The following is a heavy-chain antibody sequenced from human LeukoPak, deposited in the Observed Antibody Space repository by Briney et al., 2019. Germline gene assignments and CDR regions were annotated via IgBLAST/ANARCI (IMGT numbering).Heavy chain of an antibody. J-gene: IGHJ4*02. CDR1: GYSFTNYW. V-gene: IGHV5-51*01. D-gene: IGHD1-14*01. CDR3: ARHFNRYPSHFDY. CDR2: IYPGDSDT. Sequence: GESLKISCKGSGYSFTNYWIGWVRQMPGKGLEWMGIIYPGDSDTRYSPSLQGQVTISADKSISTAYLQWSSLKASDTAIYYCARHFNRYPSHFDYWGQGTLVTVSS.